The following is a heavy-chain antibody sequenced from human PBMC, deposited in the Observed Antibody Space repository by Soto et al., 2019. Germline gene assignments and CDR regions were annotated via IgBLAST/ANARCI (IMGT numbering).Heavy chain of an antibody. CDR3: ARHFDYYDSSGYYPDY. CDR2: IYPGDSDT. CDR1: GYSFTSYW. V-gene: IGHV5-51*01. J-gene: IGHJ4*02. Sequence: GESLKISCKGSGYSFTSYWIGWVRQMPGKGLEWMGIIYPGDSDTRYSPSFQGQVTISADKSISTAYLQWSSLKASDTAMYYCARHFDYYDSSGYYPDYWGQGTLVTVS. D-gene: IGHD3-22*01.